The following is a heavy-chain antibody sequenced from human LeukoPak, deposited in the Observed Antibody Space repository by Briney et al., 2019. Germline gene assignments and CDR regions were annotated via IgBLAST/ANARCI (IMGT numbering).Heavy chain of an antibody. CDR2: ISYDGSNK. V-gene: IGHV3-30*18. J-gene: IGHJ4*02. D-gene: IGHD6-6*01. CDR3: AKDRSIAAPPCDY. CDR1: GFTFSSYG. Sequence: GGSLRLSCAASGFTFSSYGMHWVRQAPGKGLEWVAVISYDGSNKYYADSVKGRFTISRDNSKNTLYLQMNSLRAEDTAVYYCAKDRSIAAPPCDYWGQGTLVTVSS.